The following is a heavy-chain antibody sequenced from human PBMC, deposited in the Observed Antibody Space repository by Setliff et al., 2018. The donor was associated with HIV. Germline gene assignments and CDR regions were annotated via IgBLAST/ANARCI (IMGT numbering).Heavy chain of an antibody. D-gene: IGHD3-16*02. CDR1: GGSFSGYY. CDR3: ARRLPGTYRYSYYYYYMDV. J-gene: IGHJ6*03. Sequence: LSLTCAVYGGSFSGYYWSWIRQPPGKGLEWIGEINHSGSTNYNPSLKSRVTISIDTSKNQFSLKVSSVTAADTALYYCARRLPGTYRYSYYYYYMDVWDNGTTVTVSS. V-gene: IGHV4-34*01. CDR2: INHSGST.